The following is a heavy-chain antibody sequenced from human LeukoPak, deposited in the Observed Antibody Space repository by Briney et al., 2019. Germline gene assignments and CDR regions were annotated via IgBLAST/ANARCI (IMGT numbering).Heavy chain of an antibody. CDR1: GFTFSSYA. J-gene: IGHJ4*02. CDR3: SKGYYYHTSAYYPVDY. CDR2: ISGSGGST. D-gene: IGHD3-22*01. V-gene: IGHV3-23*01. Sequence: GGSLILSCAASGFTFSSYAMSWVRQAPGKGLEWVSAISGSGGSTYYADSVKGRFTISRDNSKNTVYLQMNSLRAEDTAVYYCSKGYYYHTSAYYPVDYWGQGTLVTVSS.